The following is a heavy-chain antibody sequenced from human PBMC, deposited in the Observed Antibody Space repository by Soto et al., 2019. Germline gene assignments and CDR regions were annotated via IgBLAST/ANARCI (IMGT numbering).Heavy chain of an antibody. V-gene: IGHV1-8*01. Sequence: VASVKVSCKASGYTFTSYDINWVRQATGQGLEWMGWMNPNSGNTGYAQKFQGRVTMTRNTSISTAYMELSSLRSEDTAVYYCARGFRLAIAAADPHDAFDIWGQGTMVTVSS. CDR1: GYTFTSYD. CDR3: ARGFRLAIAAADPHDAFDI. D-gene: IGHD6-13*01. J-gene: IGHJ3*02. CDR2: MNPNSGNT.